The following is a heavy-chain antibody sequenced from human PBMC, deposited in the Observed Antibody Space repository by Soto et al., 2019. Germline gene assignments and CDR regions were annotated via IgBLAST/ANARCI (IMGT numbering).Heavy chain of an antibody. V-gene: IGHV1-69*01. Sequence: QVQLVQSGAEVKKPGSSVKVSCKASGGTFSSYAISWVRQAPGQGLEWMGGIIPIFGTANYAQKFQGRVTITADESTSTAYMELSSLRSEDTAVYYCAREVTMVRGVISYYFDYSGQGTLVTVSS. CDR2: IIPIFGTA. J-gene: IGHJ4*02. D-gene: IGHD3-10*01. CDR3: AREVTMVRGVISYYFDY. CDR1: GGTFSSYA.